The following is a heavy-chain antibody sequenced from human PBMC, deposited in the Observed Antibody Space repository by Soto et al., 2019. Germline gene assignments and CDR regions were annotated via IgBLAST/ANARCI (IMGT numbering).Heavy chain of an antibody. CDR1: GGSISSYY. Sequence: SETLSLTCTVSGGSISSYYWSWIRQPPGKGLEWIGYIYYSGSTNYNPSLKSRVTISVDTSKNQFSLKLSSVTAADTAVYYCARLGRTVTTPLPITTTSYYYMDVWGKGTTVTVSS. CDR2: IYYSGST. V-gene: IGHV4-59*08. CDR3: ARLGRTVTTPLPITTTSYYYMDV. D-gene: IGHD3-22*01. J-gene: IGHJ6*03.